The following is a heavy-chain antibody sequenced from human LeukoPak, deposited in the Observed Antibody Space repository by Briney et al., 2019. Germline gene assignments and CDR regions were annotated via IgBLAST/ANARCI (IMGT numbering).Heavy chain of an antibody. CDR2: ISSSSYI. V-gene: IGHV3-21*01. CDR1: GFTFSSYS. J-gene: IGHJ3*02. CDR3: ARDRDYGDYDGHPDAFDI. D-gene: IGHD4-17*01. Sequence: GGSLRLSCAASGFTFSSYSINWVRQAPGKGLEWVSSISSSSYIYYADSVKGRFTISRDNAKNSLYLQMNSLRAEDTAVYYCARDRDYGDYDGHPDAFDIWGQGTMVTVSS.